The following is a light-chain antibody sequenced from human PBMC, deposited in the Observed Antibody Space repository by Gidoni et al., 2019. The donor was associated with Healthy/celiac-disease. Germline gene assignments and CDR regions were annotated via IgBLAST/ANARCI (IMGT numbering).Light chain of an antibody. J-gene: IGKJ4*01. CDR2: GAS. Sequence: DIVMTPSPAPLSVSPGERATLSCRASQSVSSNLAWYQQKPGQAPRLLIYGASTRATGIPARFSGSGSGTEFTLTISSLQSEDFAVYYCQQYNNWRPITFGGGTKVEIK. CDR3: QQYNNWRPIT. CDR1: QSVSSN. V-gene: IGKV3-15*01.